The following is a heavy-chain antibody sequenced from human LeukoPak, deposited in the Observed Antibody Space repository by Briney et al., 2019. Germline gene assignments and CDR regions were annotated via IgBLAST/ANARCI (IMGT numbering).Heavy chain of an antibody. J-gene: IGHJ6*03. CDR1: GGSISSYY. V-gene: IGHV4-59*01. CDR2: IYYSGNT. Sequence: SETLSLTCTVSGGSISSYYWSWIRQPPGKGLEWIGYIYYSGNTNYNPSLKSRVTISVDTSKNQFSLKLSSVTAADTAVYYCARGGIQLWQGTVNYYYYMDVWGKGTTVTVSS. D-gene: IGHD5-18*01. CDR3: ARGGIQLWQGTVNYYYYMDV.